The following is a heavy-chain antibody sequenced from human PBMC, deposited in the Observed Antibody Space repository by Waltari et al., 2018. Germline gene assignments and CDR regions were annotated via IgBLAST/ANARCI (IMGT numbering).Heavy chain of an antibody. CDR3: ARRQDSSGWYKWGDAGTYYFDY. Sequence: QVQLVQSGAEVKKPGASVKVSCKVSGYTLTELSMHWVRQAPGKGLEWRGGFDPEDGETIYAQKFQGRVTMTEDTSTDTAYMELSSLRSEDTAVYYCARRQDSSGWYKWGDAGTYYFDYWGQGTLVTVSS. D-gene: IGHD6-19*01. V-gene: IGHV1-24*01. CDR1: GYTLTELS. J-gene: IGHJ4*02. CDR2: FDPEDGET.